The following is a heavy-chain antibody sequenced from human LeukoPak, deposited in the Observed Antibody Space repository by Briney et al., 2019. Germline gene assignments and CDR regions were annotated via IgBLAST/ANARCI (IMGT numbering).Heavy chain of an antibody. V-gene: IGHV1-8*01. D-gene: IGHD4-17*01. CDR1: GHTFTSYD. J-gene: IGHJ3*02. CDR3: AREGVGPTVFDAFDI. CDR2: MNPNSGNT. Sequence: ASVKVSCKASGHTFTSYDINWVRQATGQGLEWMGWMNPNSGNTGYAQKFQGRVTMTRNTSISTAYMELSSLRSEDTAVYYCAREGVGPTVFDAFDIWGQGTMVTVSS.